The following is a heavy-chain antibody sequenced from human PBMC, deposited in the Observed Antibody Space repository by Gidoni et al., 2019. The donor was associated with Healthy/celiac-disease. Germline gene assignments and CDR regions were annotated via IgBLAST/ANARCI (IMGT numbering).Heavy chain of an antibody. V-gene: IGHV3-15*01. CDR1: GFTFSNAW. CDR2: IKSKTDGGTT. Sequence: EVQLVESGGGLVKPGGSLRLSCAASGFTFSNAWMSWVRQAPGKGLEWVGRIKSKTDGGTTDYAAPVKGRFTISRDDSKNTLYLQMNSLKTEDTAVYYCTTDDYGDYGYFDYWGQGTLVTVSS. CDR3: TTDDYGDYGYFDY. D-gene: IGHD4-17*01. J-gene: IGHJ4*02.